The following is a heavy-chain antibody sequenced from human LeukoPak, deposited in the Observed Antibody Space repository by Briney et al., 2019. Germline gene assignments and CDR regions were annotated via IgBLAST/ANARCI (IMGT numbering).Heavy chain of an antibody. CDR1: GGSISSYY. D-gene: IGHD2-8*01. Sequence: PSETLSLTCTVSGGSISSYYWSWIRQPPGKGLDWIGYIYYSGSTNYNPSLKSRVTISVDTSKNQFSLKLSSVTAADTAVYYCARVYCTNGVCPFDYWGQGTLVTVSS. V-gene: IGHV4-59*01. CDR3: ARVYCTNGVCPFDY. J-gene: IGHJ4*02. CDR2: IYYSGST.